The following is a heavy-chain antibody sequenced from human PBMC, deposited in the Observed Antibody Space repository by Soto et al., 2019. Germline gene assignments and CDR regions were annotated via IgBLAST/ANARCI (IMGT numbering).Heavy chain of an antibody. J-gene: IGHJ3*02. V-gene: IGHV1-69*13. CDR1: GGTFSSYA. CDR2: IIPIFGTA. CDR3: ARDQLGRYNGNYMGAFDI. D-gene: IGHD1-7*01. Sequence: ASVKVSCKASGGTFSSYAISWVRQAPGQGLEWMGGIIPIFGTANYAQKFQGRVTITADESTSTAYMELSSLRSEDTAVYYCARDQLGRYNGNYMGAFDIWGQGTMVTVSS.